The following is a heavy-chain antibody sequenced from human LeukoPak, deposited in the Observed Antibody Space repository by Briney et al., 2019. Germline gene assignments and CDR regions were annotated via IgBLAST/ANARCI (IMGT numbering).Heavy chain of an antibody. J-gene: IGHJ4*02. D-gene: IGHD1-26*01. CDR2: ISYDGSNK. CDR1: GFTFSSYA. CDR3: ASNPSTEDY. Sequence: PGGSLRLSCAAPGFTFSSYAMHWVRQAPGKGLEWVAVISYDGSNKYYADSVKGRFTISRDNSKNTLYLQMNSLRAEDTAVYYCASNPSTEDYWGQGTLVTVSS. V-gene: IGHV3-30-3*01.